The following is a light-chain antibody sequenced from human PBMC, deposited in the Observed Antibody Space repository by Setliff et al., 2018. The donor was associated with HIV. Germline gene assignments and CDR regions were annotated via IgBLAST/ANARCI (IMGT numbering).Light chain of an antibody. CDR2: EVS. V-gene: IGLV2-14*01. CDR3: SSYTSISTRGV. J-gene: IGLJ1*01. Sequence: QSVLTQPASVSGSPGQSITISCTGTSSDVGGYNYVSWYQHYPGKAPKLMIYEVSNRPSGVSNRFSGSKSGNTASLTISGLQAEDEADYCCSSYTSISTRGVFGTGTKVTVL. CDR1: SSDVGGYNY.